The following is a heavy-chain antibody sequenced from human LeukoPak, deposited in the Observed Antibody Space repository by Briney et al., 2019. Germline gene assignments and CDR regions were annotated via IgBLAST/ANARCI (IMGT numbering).Heavy chain of an antibody. CDR3: ASDTVAGTG. J-gene: IGHJ4*02. Sequence: SETLSLTCAVFGGSFSDYYWSWIRQPPGKGLEWIGEINHSGIANYNPSLKSRVTISADTSKNQFSLKLSSVTAADTPVYYCASDTVAGTGRGQGTLVTVSS. CDR1: GGSFSDYY. CDR2: INHSGIA. D-gene: IGHD6-19*01. V-gene: IGHV4-34*01.